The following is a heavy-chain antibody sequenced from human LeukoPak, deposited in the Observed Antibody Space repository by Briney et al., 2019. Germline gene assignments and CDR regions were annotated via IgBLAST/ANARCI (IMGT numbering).Heavy chain of an antibody. V-gene: IGHV1-69*13. J-gene: IGHJ3*02. CDR3: ARADYYGSGSDLGAFDI. CDR1: GGTFSSYA. Sequence: EASVKLSCKASGGTFSSYAISWVRQAPGQGLEWMGGIIPIFGTANYAQKFQGRVTITADESTSTAYMELSSLRSEDTAVYYCARADYYGSGSDLGAFDIWGQGTMVTVSS. D-gene: IGHD3-10*01. CDR2: IIPIFGTA.